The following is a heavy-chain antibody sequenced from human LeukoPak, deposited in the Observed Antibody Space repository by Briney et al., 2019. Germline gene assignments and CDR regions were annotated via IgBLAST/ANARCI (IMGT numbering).Heavy chain of an antibody. CDR3: AKVPYSDYGSGRPPFMDV. J-gene: IGHJ6*02. Sequence: GGSLRLSCAASGFAFRNYYMDWIRQAPGKGLEWVSTISGGGGDTYYADSVKGRFTISRDNSKSTLYLQMNSLRAEDTAIHYCAKVPYSDYGSGRPPFMDVWGQGTTVAVSS. V-gene: IGHV3-23*01. CDR2: ISGGGGDT. D-gene: IGHD3-10*01. CDR1: GFAFRNYY.